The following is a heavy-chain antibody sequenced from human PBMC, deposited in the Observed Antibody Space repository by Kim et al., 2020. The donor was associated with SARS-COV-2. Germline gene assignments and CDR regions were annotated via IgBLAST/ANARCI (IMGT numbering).Heavy chain of an antibody. CDR3: ARESIAVAGRPFDP. J-gene: IGHJ5*02. Sequence: ADSVKGGFTISRDNSKNTLYVQMNSLRAEATAVYYCARESIAVAGRPFDPWGQGTLVTVSS. D-gene: IGHD6-19*01. V-gene: IGHV3-30*07.